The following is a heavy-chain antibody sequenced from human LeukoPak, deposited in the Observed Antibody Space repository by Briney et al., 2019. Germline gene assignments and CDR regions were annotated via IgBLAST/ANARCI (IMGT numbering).Heavy chain of an antibody. Sequence: GGSLRLSCAASGFTFSSYWMSWVRQAPGKGLEWVANIKQDGSEKYYVDSVKGRFTISRDNAKNTLYLQMNSLRAEDTAMYFCAKGPNYFDSWGQGTLVTVSS. CDR2: IKQDGSEK. CDR3: AKGPNYFDS. J-gene: IGHJ4*02. CDR1: GFTFSSYW. V-gene: IGHV3-7*01.